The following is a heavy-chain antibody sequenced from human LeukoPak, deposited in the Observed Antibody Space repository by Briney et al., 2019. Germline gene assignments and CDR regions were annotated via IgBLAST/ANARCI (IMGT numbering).Heavy chain of an antibody. CDR2: INNSGST. Sequence: PSETLSLTCAVYGASFSVSYWSWIRQSPEKGLEWIGEINNSGSTSYNPSLNSRVIMSVDRSKNQFSLRLTSVTAADTAVYYCARGRYGPRLGNWGQGTLVTVSS. CDR3: ARGRYGPRLGN. CDR1: GASFSVSY. V-gene: IGHV4-34*01. D-gene: IGHD3-16*01. J-gene: IGHJ4*02.